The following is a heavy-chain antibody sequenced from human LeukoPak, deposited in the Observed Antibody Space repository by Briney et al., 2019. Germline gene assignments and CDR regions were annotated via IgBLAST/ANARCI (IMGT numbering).Heavy chain of an antibody. CDR3: ARRKYGDYCFDY. D-gene: IGHD4-17*01. Sequence: GGSLRLSCAASGFTFSSYAMSWVRQAPGKGLEWVSAISGGGRTYYADSVNGRFTISRGNSKNTLDLQMDSLRAEDTAVYYCARRKYGDYCFDYWGQGTLVTVSS. J-gene: IGHJ4*02. CDR2: ISGGGRT. CDR1: GFTFSSYA. V-gene: IGHV3-23*01.